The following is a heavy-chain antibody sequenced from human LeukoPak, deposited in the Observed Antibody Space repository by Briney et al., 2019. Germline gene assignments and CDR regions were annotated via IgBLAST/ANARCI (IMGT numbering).Heavy chain of an antibody. V-gene: IGHV3-23*01. D-gene: IGHD2-21*01. J-gene: IGHJ6*02. CDR2: ISGSGGRA. CDR1: GFNFRGYA. CDR3: AKEVVMGETNYYYYGMDV. Sequence: PGGSLGLSCAASGFNFRGYAMSWVRQAPGKGLEWVSAISGSGGRAHYADSVRGRFTISRDNSQNTLQLQMNSLRAEDTAVYYCAKEVVMGETNYYYYGMDVWGQGTTVTVSS.